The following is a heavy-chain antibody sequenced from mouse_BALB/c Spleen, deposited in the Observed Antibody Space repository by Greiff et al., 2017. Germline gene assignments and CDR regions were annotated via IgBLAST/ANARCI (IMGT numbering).Heavy chain of an antibody. J-gene: IGHJ3*01. CDR2: ISYSGST. Sequence: EVKLQESGPGLVKPSQSLSLTCTVTGYSITSDYAWNRIRQFPGNKLEWMGYISYSGSTSYNPSLKSRISITRDTSKNQFFLQLNSVTTEDTATYYCARSAPFYYGSSYGFAYWGQGTLVTVSA. V-gene: IGHV3-2*02. CDR1: GYSITSDYA. D-gene: IGHD1-1*01. CDR3: ARSAPFYYGSSYGFAY.